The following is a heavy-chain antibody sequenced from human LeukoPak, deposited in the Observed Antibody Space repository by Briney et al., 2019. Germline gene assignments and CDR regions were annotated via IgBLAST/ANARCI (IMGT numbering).Heavy chain of an antibody. CDR3: ARGREHTVVVTAYLGLDV. V-gene: IGHV3-74*01. D-gene: IGHD2-21*02. J-gene: IGHJ6*02. CDR1: GFTFSGDW. Sequence: GGSLRLSCAASGFTFSGDWMHWVRQAPGKGLAWVSVIRSDGSITTYADSVKGRFTISRDTAKNTLYLQINSLRAEDTAVYYCARGREHTVVVTAYLGLDVWGQGTTVTVSS. CDR2: IRSDGSIT.